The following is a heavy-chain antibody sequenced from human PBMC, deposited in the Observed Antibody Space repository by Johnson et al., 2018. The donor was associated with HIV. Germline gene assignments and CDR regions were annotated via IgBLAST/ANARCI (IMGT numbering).Heavy chain of an antibody. CDR1: GFTFDDYG. J-gene: IGHJ3*02. V-gene: IGHV3-20*04. Sequence: VQLVESGGGVVRPGGSLRLSCAASGFTFDDYGMSWVRQAPGKGLAWVSGINWNGGRHGYAASVKGRFTISRDNAKNSLYLQMNSLRAEDTALYYCARVGYSNYGGGAFDIWGQGTMVTVSS. D-gene: IGHD4-11*01. CDR2: INWNGGRH. CDR3: ARVGYSNYGGGAFDI.